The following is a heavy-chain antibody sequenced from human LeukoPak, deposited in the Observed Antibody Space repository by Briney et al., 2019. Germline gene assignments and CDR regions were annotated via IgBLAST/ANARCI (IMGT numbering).Heavy chain of an antibody. CDR1: GFTFSSYS. CDR2: TRSDGYHT. CDR3: AKPSGSGVDY. Sequence: QSGGSLRLSCAASGFTFSSYSMNWVRQAPGKGLEWVAFTRSDGYHTYYTDSVKGRSIITRDNFKNTLYLQMNSLRLEDMAVYYCAKPSGSGVDYWGRGTRVTVSS. D-gene: IGHD1-26*01. V-gene: IGHV3-30*02. J-gene: IGHJ4*02.